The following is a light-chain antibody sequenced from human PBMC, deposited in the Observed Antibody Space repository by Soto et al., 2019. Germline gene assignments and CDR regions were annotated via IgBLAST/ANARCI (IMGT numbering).Light chain of an antibody. CDR1: QGISSY. V-gene: IGKV1-9*01. J-gene: IGKJ4*01. CDR3: QQVNVYPST. Sequence: IQLTQSPSSLSASVGDRVTITCRASQGISSYLGWYQQKPGKAPNLLIYDASTLHSGVPSRFSARGSGTDFTPTISSLQPEDFDTHYCQQVNVYPSTVGGGTKV. CDR2: DAS.